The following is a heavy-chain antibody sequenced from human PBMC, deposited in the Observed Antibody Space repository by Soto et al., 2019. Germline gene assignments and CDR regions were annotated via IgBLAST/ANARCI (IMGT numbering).Heavy chain of an antibody. CDR2: IYHSGST. CDR3: ARQGVTIFGVVIRTYGMDV. CDR1: GGSISSSSYY. D-gene: IGHD3-3*01. V-gene: IGHV4-39*01. J-gene: IGHJ6*02. Sequence: SETLSLTCTVSGGSISSSSYYWGWIRQPPGKGLEWIGRIYHSGSTHYNPSLKSRVTISADTSKNQFSLKLSSVTAADTAVYYCARQGVTIFGVVIRTYGMDVWGQGTTVTVSS.